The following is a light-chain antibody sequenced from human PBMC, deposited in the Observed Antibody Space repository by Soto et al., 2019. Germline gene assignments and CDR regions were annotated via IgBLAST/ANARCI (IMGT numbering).Light chain of an antibody. J-gene: IGKJ4*01. CDR2: KAS. CDR3: QKYDHAPLT. Sequence: DIQMTQSPSTLSASVGDRVTITCRASQSISSWLAWYQQKPGKAPKLLIYKASSLESGVPSRFSGSGSGPDFTLTISSLQPEDVATYYCQKYDHAPLTFGGGTKVDIK. CDR1: QSISSW. V-gene: IGKV1-5*03.